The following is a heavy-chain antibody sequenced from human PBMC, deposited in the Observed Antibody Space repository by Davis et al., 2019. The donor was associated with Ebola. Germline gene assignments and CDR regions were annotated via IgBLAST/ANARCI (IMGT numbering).Heavy chain of an antibody. Sequence: MPSETLSLTCAVSGGSVNTGSYYWGWIRQPPGKGLEWIGSIYYNGFTNYNPSLKSRVTISVDTSKNQFSVNLRSVTATDTATYYCARTTKTNIEDSGLGYNSFDSWGQGVLVSVSS. V-gene: IGHV4-39*01. J-gene: IGHJ5*01. CDR2: IYYNGFT. CDR1: GGSVNTGSYY. D-gene: IGHD4-17*01. CDR3: ARTTKTNIEDSGLGYNSFDS.